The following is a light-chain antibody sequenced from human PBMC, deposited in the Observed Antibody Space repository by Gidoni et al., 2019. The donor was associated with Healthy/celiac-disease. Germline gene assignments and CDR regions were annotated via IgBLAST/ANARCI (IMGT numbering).Light chain of an antibody. J-gene: IGKJ1*01. Sequence: EIVLTQSPGTLSLSPGESATLSCRASQSVSSSYFAWYQQKPGQAPRLLIYGASSRAAGIPDRFSGSGSGTDFTLTISRLEPEDFAVYYCQQYGSSLWTFGQXTKVEIK. V-gene: IGKV3-20*01. CDR1: QSVSSSY. CDR2: GAS. CDR3: QQYGSSLWT.